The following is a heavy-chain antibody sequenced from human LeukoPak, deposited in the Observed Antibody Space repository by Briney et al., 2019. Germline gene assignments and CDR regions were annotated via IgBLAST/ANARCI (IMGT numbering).Heavy chain of an antibody. V-gene: IGHV4-30-4*01. CDR3: AREDYDFWSGYPGWFDP. Sequence: SETLSLTCTVSGGSISSGDYYWSWILQPPGKGLEWIGYIYYSGSTYYNPSLKSRVTISVDTSKNQFSLKLSSVTAADTGVYYCAREDYDFWSGYPGWFDPWGQGTLVTVSS. J-gene: IGHJ5*02. CDR2: IYYSGST. D-gene: IGHD3-3*01. CDR1: GGSISSGDYY.